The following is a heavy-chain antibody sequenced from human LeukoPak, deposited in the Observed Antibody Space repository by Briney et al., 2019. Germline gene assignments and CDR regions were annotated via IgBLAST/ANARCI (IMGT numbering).Heavy chain of an antibody. D-gene: IGHD3-22*01. Sequence: GSLRLSCAASGFTFSSYSTNWVRQAPGKGLEWVSSISSSSSYIYYADSVKGRFTISRDNAKNSLYLQMNSLRAEDTAVYYCARDGWYYDSSGYEGSFGYFDYWGQGTLVTVSS. J-gene: IGHJ4*02. CDR1: GFTFSSYS. V-gene: IGHV3-21*01. CDR2: ISSSSSYI. CDR3: ARDGWYYDSSGYEGSFGYFDY.